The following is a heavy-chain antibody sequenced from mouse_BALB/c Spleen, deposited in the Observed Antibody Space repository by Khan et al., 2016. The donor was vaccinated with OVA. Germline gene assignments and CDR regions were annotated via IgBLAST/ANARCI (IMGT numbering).Heavy chain of an antibody. CDR2: INSNGGST. V-gene: IGHV5-6-3*01. Sequence: EVQGVESGGGLVQPGGSLKLSCAASGFTFSSYGMSWVRQTPDKRLELVATINSNGGSTYYPDSVKGRFTISRDNAKKTLYLQMISLKSEDTAMYYCASYYGSSYWYFDVWGAGTTVTVSS. D-gene: IGHD1-1*01. J-gene: IGHJ1*01. CDR3: ASYYGSSYWYFDV. CDR1: GFTFSSYG.